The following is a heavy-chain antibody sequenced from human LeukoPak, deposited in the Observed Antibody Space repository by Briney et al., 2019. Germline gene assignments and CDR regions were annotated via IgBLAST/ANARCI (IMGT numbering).Heavy chain of an antibody. V-gene: IGHV3-21*01. CDR1: GFTLSSLA. J-gene: IGHJ4*02. Sequence: GGSLRLSCAASGFTLSSLAMHWVRQAPGKGLEWVSSSGTRSGTKYYADSEMGRFTISRDSAMNSVSLQINSLRAEDTAVYYCLLQMTYGELSDPDFRGQGTLVTVPS. CDR2: SGTRSGTK. CDR3: LLQMTYGELSDPDF. D-gene: IGHD3-16*02.